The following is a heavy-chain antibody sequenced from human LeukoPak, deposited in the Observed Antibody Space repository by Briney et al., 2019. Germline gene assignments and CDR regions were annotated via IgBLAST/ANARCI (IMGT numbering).Heavy chain of an antibody. J-gene: IGHJ4*02. V-gene: IGHV1-69*13. D-gene: IGHD4-17*01. CDR3: ARDDYGPLHY. CDR2: IIPIFGTA. Sequence: SVKVSRKASGGTFSSYAISWVRQAPGQRLEWMGGIIPIFGTANYAQKFQGRVTITADESATTAYMELSSLRSEDTAVYYCARDDYGPLHYWGQGTLVTVSS. CDR1: GGTFSSYA.